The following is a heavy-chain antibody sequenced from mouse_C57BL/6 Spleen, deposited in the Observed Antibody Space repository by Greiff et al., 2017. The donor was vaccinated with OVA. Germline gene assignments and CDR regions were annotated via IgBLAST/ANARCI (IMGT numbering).Heavy chain of an antibody. CDR2: IWTGGST. J-gene: IGHJ2*01. CDR3: ASSAQGATPGYHFDY. V-gene: IGHV2-2*01. CDR1: GFSLTSYG. D-gene: IGHD3-1*01. Sequence: QVQLKQSGPGLVQPSQSLSITCTVSGFSLTSYGVHWVRQSPGQGLEWLGVIWTGGSTDYNAAFISRLSISKDNSKSHVFFKMNSLQADDTAIYYCASSAQGATPGYHFDYWGQGTTLTVSS.